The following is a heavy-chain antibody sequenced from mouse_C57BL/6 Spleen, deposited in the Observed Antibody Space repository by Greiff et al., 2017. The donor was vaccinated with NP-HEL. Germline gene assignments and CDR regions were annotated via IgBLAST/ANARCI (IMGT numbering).Heavy chain of an antibody. J-gene: IGHJ2*01. Sequence: EVHLVESGEGLVKPGGSLKLSCAASGFTFSSYAMSWVRQTPEKRLEWVAYISSGGDYIYYADTVKGRFTIPRDNARNTLYLQMSSLKSEDTAMYYCTREVTTVPPYFDYWGQGTTLTVSS. CDR1: GFTFSSYA. CDR3: TREVTTVPPYFDY. V-gene: IGHV5-9-1*02. D-gene: IGHD1-1*01. CDR2: ISSGGDYI.